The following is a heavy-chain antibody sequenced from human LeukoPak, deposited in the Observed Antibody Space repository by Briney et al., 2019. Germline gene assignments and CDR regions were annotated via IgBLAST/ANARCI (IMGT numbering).Heavy chain of an antibody. V-gene: IGHV3-23*01. CDR2: ISGGGAST. CDR1: GFTFTSYG. CDR3: ARDRSYDFWSGYSTPDY. Sequence: GGSLRLSCAASGFTFTSYGIHWVRQAPGRGLEWLSAISGGGASTYYADSVKGRGRFTISRDNSKNTLYLQMNSLRAEDTAVYYCARDRSYDFWSGYSTPDYWGQGTLVTVSS. D-gene: IGHD3-3*01. J-gene: IGHJ4*02.